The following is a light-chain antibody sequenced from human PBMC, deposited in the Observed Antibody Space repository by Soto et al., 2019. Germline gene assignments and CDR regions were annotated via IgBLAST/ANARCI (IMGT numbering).Light chain of an antibody. Sequence: DIQMTQSPSTLSASVGDRLTITCRASQSVSWWLAWYQQKPGKAPKLLIYDASTLESGVPLRFSGSGSGTEFTLTISSLQPDDVATYYCQKYNNFRWTFGQGTKVEIK. CDR3: QKYNNFRWT. V-gene: IGKV1-5*01. J-gene: IGKJ1*01. CDR1: QSVSWW. CDR2: DAS.